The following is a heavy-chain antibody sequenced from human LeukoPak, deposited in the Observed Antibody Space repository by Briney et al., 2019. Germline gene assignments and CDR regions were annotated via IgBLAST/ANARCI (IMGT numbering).Heavy chain of an antibody. V-gene: IGHV4-39*07. D-gene: IGHD1-1*01. J-gene: IGHJ4*02. CDR2: IYYSGST. CDR3: ARDLGAGFFDY. Sequence: SETLSLTCTVSGGSISSSSYYWGWIRQPPGKGLEWIGSIYYSGSTYYNPSLKSRVTISVDTSKNQFSLKLSSVTAADTAVYYCARDLGAGFFDYWGQGTLVTVSS. CDR1: GGSISSSSYY.